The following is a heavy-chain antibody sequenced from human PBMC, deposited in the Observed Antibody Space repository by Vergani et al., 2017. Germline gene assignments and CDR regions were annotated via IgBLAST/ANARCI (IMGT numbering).Heavy chain of an antibody. V-gene: IGHV3-30*18. CDR2: ISYDGSNK. CDR1: GFTFSSYG. CDR3: AKGPPGAVYFDL. J-gene: IGHJ2*01. Sequence: QVQLVESGGGVVQPGRSLRLSCAASGFTFSSYGMHWVRQAPGKGLEWVAVISYDGSNKYYADSVKGRFTISRDNSKNTLYQQMNSLRAEDTAVYYCAKGPPGAVYFDLWGRGTLVTVSS. D-gene: IGHD4/OR15-4a*01.